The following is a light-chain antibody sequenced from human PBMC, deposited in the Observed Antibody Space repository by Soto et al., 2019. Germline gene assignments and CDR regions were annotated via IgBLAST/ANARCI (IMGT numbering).Light chain of an antibody. Sequence: QSVLTQPPSVSGAPGQRVTIYCTGTSSNIGAGYDVHWYQQLPATAPKLLIYGNSNRPSGVPDRFSGSKSGTSASLAITGLQAEDEADYYCQSYDSSLSGSVFGGGTKLTVL. CDR3: QSYDSSLSGSV. CDR2: GNS. V-gene: IGLV1-40*01. CDR1: SSNIGAGYD. J-gene: IGLJ2*01.